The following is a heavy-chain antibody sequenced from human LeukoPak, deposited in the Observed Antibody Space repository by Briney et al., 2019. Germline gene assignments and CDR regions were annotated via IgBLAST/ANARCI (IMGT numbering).Heavy chain of an antibody. V-gene: IGHV3-23*01. D-gene: IGHD1-14*01. CDR2: IRESAGRT. J-gene: IGHJ4*02. CDR3: AKDRTDNNEPGDH. Sequence: PGARLRLSCAVSGFTFSSFTMNSVRQAPGKGLEWVSAIRESAGRTYYADSVKGRFTISRDNTKNMLYLQMISLRPEDTAVYYCAKDRTDNNEPGDHWGQGTLVTVSS. CDR1: GFTFSSFT.